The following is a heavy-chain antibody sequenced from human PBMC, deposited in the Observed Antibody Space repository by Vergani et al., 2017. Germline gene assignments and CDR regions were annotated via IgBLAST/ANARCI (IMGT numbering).Heavy chain of an antibody. CDR3: AVGKTTETAELDGFDV. CDR1: SFSVSSHY. J-gene: IGHJ3*01. V-gene: IGHV3-66*02. CDR2: INIGGRT. Sequence: LVESGGGLVQPGGSLRLSCAASSFSVSSHYMTWVRQAPGKGLEWVSTINIGGRTSYADSVKGRLTLTRDDSKNTLHLQMNSLRPEDTAVYYCAVGKTTETAELDGFDVWGQGTMVSVSS. D-gene: IGHD4-17*01.